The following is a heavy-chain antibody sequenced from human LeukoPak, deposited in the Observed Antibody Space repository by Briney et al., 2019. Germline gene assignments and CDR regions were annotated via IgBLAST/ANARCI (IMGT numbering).Heavy chain of an antibody. V-gene: IGHV1-18*01. J-gene: IGHJ3*02. CDR3: ARDYQPLTTFQDAFDI. D-gene: IGHD2-2*01. Sequence: ASVKVSCKASGYTFTSYGISWVRQAPGQGLEWMGWISPYNGNTDYAQKLQGRVTMTTDTSTSTAYMELRSLGSDDTAVYYCARDYQPLTTFQDAFDIWGQGTMVTVSS. CDR2: ISPYNGNT. CDR1: GYTFTSYG.